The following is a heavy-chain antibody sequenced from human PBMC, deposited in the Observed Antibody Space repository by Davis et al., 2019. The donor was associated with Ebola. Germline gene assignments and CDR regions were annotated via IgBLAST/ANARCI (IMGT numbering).Heavy chain of an antibody. D-gene: IGHD3-22*01. Sequence: GGSLRLSCPASGFTFIDYWMSWVRQLPGGVLQCVASIKQDEREKDYVDSVKGRFTVSRDNPKNSLYLQMNRLRAEDAAVYYCARLYKNDKSRYGHFDYWGQGILVTVSS. CDR2: IKQDEREK. V-gene: IGHV3-7*03. J-gene: IGHJ4*02. CDR1: GFTFIDYW. CDR3: ARLYKNDKSRYGHFDY.